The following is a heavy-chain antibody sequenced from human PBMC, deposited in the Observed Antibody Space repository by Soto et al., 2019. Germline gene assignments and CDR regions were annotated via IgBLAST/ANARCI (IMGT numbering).Heavy chain of an antibody. CDR3: ARDLTGTTYWFEP. CDR2: INAGNGNT. J-gene: IGHJ5*02. V-gene: IGHV1-3*01. D-gene: IGHD1-1*01. CDR1: GYTFTSYA. Sequence: ASVKVSCKASGYTFTSYAMHWVRQAPGQRLEWMGWINAGNGNTKYSQKFQGRVTITRDTSASTAYMELSSLRSEDTAVYYCARDLTGTTYWFEPWGQGTLVTVSS.